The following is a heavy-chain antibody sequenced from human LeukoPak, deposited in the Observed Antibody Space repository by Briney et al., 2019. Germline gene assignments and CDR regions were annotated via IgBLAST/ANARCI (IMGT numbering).Heavy chain of an antibody. CDR2: ISYDGSNK. CDR3: ARDRAYLDAFDI. Sequence: PGRSLRLSCAASGFTFSSYAMHWVRQAPGKGLEWVAVISYDGSNKYYADSVKGRFTISRDNSKNTLYLQMNSLRAEDTAVYYCARDRAYLDAFDIWGQGTMVTVSS. D-gene: IGHD3-10*01. J-gene: IGHJ3*02. CDR1: GFTFSSYA. V-gene: IGHV3-30-3*01.